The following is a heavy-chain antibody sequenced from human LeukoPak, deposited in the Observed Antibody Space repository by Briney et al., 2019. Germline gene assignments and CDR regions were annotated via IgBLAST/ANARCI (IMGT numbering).Heavy chain of an antibody. Sequence: SSVKVSCKASGYTFTSYSFNSVRQAPGQGLEWVGWISVHDGNTNYARKLQGRVSLSTDTSTSTAYMELRNLRSDDTAVYYCARAPFQLYCSGGNCYFDFWGQGTLVTVSS. CDR1: GYTFTSYS. J-gene: IGHJ4*02. CDR2: ISVHDGNT. D-gene: IGHD2-15*01. CDR3: ARAPFQLYCSGGNCYFDF. V-gene: IGHV1-18*04.